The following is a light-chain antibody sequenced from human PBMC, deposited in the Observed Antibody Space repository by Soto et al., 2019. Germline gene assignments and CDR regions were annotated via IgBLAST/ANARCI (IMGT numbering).Light chain of an antibody. V-gene: IGLV2-23*01. CDR3: SSYACSSAMEDV. CDR2: EGS. CDR1: SSDNGSYNL. Sequence: QSALTQPASVSGSPGQSITISCTGTSSDNGSYNLVSWYPQHPGKAPKLMNYEGSKRPSATSKRFSGSKTGNTATLTIKGLLAEEEADCYCSSYACSSAMEDVFGTGWMVTFL. J-gene: IGLJ1*01.